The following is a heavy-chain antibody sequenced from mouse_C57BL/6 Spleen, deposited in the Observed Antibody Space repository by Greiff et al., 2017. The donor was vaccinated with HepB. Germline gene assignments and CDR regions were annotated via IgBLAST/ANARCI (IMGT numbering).Heavy chain of an antibody. V-gene: IGHV3-6*01. CDR3: ARTTTVVAYYFDY. Sequence: EVQRVESGPGLVKPSQSLSLTCSVTGYSITSGYYWNWIRQFPGNKLEWMGYISYDGSNNYNPSLKNRISITRDTSKNQFFLKLNSVTTEDTATYYCARTTTVVAYYFDYWGQGTTLTVSS. CDR2: ISYDGSN. J-gene: IGHJ2*01. D-gene: IGHD1-1*01. CDR1: GYSITSGYY.